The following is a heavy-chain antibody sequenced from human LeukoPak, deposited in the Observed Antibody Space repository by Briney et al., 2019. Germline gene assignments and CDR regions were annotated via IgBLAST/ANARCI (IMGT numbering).Heavy chain of an antibody. CDR1: GFTFSSYW. D-gene: IGHD2-2*01. Sequence: GGSLRLSCAASGFTFSSYWMHWVRQAPGKGLVWVSRINTDGSSTSYADSVKGRFTISRDNAKNTLYLQMNSLRAEDTAVYYCAREIGVVVPAASDAFDIWGQGTMVIVSS. V-gene: IGHV3-74*01. J-gene: IGHJ3*02. CDR2: INTDGSST. CDR3: AREIGVVVPAASDAFDI.